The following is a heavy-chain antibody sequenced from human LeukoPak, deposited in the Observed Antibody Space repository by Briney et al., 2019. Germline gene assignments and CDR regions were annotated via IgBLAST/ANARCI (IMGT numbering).Heavy chain of an antibody. V-gene: IGHV3-23*01. Sequence: GGSLRLSCAASGFTFYTYAMSWVRQAPGKGLEWVSGISTSGDSTYYADSVKGRFTISRDNSKNTLYLEMYSLRAEDTAVYYCAKERIQLWSRYFDYWGQGTLVTVSS. CDR2: ISTSGDST. CDR3: AKERIQLWSRYFDY. CDR1: GFTFYTYA. D-gene: IGHD5-18*01. J-gene: IGHJ4*02.